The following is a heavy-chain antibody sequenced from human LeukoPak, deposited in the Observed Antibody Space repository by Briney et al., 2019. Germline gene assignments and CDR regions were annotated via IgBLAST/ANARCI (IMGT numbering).Heavy chain of an antibody. D-gene: IGHD3-22*01. CDR2: IYYSGST. Sequence: SETLSLTCTVSGGSISSYYWSWIRQPPGKGLEWIGYIYYSGSTNYNPSLKSRVTISVDRSKNQFSLKLSSVTAADTAVYYCASSRYYYDSSGYLTTRGAFDIWGQGTMVTVSS. J-gene: IGHJ3*02. V-gene: IGHV4-59*12. CDR3: ASSRYYYDSSGYLTTRGAFDI. CDR1: GGSISSYY.